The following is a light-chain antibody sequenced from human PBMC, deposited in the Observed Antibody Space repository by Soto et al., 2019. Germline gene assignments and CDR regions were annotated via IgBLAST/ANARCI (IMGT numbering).Light chain of an antibody. CDR3: QQYDYLPLT. V-gene: IGKV1-33*01. Sequence: DSQMTQSPSSMSAFVGYRVTIACQASQGISDFLNWYQQKKGKAPKIMIYDASNLETGVPSRFSGGLYGTDFNFTISSLQPEDIATYYCQQYDYLPLTFGGGTQVDIK. J-gene: IGKJ4*01. CDR2: DAS. CDR1: QGISDF.